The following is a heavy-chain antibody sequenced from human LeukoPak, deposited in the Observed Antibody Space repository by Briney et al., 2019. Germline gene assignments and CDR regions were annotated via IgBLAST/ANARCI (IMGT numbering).Heavy chain of an antibody. D-gene: IGHD6-19*01. CDR2: ISAYNGNT. CDR1: GYTFTSYG. Sequence: SVKVSCKASGYTFTSYGISWVRQAPGQGLEWMGWISAYNGNTNYAQKLQGRVTMTTDTSTSTAYMELRSLRSDDTAVYYCARSRQWLVQDAFDIWGQGTMVTVSS. V-gene: IGHV1-18*01. J-gene: IGHJ3*02. CDR3: ARSRQWLVQDAFDI.